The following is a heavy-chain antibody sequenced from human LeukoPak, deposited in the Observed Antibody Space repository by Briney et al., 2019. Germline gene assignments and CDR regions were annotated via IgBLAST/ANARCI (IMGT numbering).Heavy chain of an antibody. D-gene: IGHD6-19*01. Sequence: SETLSLTCTVSGGSISNSTYYWGWIRQPPGQCLDCIGNIFYSGSTYYNPSLQSRVTISVDTSKNQFSLKLSSVTAADTAVYYCARRPVAGHFDYWGQGTLVTVSS. CDR3: ARRPVAGHFDY. V-gene: IGHV4-39*01. CDR1: GGSISNSTYY. CDR2: IFYSGST. J-gene: IGHJ4*02.